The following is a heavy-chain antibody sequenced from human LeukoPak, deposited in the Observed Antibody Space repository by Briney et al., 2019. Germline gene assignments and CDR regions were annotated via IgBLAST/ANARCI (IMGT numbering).Heavy chain of an antibody. CDR2: ISSSGSTI. V-gene: IGHV3-11*01. J-gene: IGHJ4*02. CDR1: GFTFSDYY. Sequence: AGGSLRLSCAAPGFTFSDYYMSWIRQAPGKGLEWVSYISSSGSTIYYADSVKGRFTISRDNPKNTLYLQMNSLRAEDTAVYYCEGSIAAAGTVNYFDYWGQGTLVTVSS. D-gene: IGHD6-13*01. CDR3: EGSIAAAGTVNYFDY.